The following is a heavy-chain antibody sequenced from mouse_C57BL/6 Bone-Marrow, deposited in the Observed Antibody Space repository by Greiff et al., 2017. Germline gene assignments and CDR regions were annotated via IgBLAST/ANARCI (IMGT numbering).Heavy chain of an antibody. D-gene: IGHD2-3*01. CDR3: AREGLLLGFFDY. J-gene: IGHJ2*01. CDR2: ISDGGSYT. V-gene: IGHV5-4*01. Sequence: EVQVVESGGGLVKPGGSLKLSCAASGFTFSSYAMSWVRQTPEKRLEWVATISDGGSYTYYPDNVKGRFTISRDNAKNNLYLQMSHLKSEDTAMYYCAREGLLLGFFDYWGQGTTLTVSS. CDR1: GFTFSSYA.